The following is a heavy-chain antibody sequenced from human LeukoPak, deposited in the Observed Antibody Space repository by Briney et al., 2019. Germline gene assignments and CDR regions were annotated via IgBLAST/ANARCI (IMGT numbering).Heavy chain of an antibody. CDR3: ARPEGWFGDVGPLDV. D-gene: IGHD3-10*01. CDR2: INSDGSST. Sequence: PGGSLRLSCAASGFTFSSYWMDWVRQVPGKGLVWVSRINSDGSSTVYADSVKGRFTISRDNAKNTLYLQMNSLRAEDTAVYYCARPEGWFGDVGPLDVWGQGTTVTVSS. V-gene: IGHV3-74*01. J-gene: IGHJ6*02. CDR1: GFTFSSYW.